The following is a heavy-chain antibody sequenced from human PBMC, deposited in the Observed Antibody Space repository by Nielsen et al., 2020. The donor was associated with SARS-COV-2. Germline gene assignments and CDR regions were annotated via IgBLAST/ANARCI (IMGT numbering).Heavy chain of an antibody. CDR1: GFTFNVFD. CDR2: VSRDGSDT. Sequence: GGSLRLSCAASGFTFNVFDMHWVRQAPGKGLEWVAIVSRDGSDTFYVDSLRGRFTISRDNSKNTVYLQMNSLRAEDTAVYHCAKDVWSGAHQIGPDYWGQGTLVTVSS. V-gene: IGHV3-30*02. D-gene: IGHD3-3*01. CDR3: AKDVWSGAHQIGPDY. J-gene: IGHJ4*02.